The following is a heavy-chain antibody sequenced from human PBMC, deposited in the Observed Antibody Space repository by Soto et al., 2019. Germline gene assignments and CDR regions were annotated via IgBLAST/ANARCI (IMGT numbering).Heavy chain of an antibody. D-gene: IGHD5-18*01. CDR3: AGWIQLQQYYYYGMDV. Sequence: PSETLSLTCAVSGGSISSSNWWSWVRPPPGKGLEWIGEIYHSGSTNYNPSLKSRVTISVDKSKNQFSLKLSSVTAADTAVYYCAGWIQLQQYYYYGMDVWGQGTTVTVSS. J-gene: IGHJ6*02. CDR1: GGSISSSNW. CDR2: IYHSGST. V-gene: IGHV4-4*02.